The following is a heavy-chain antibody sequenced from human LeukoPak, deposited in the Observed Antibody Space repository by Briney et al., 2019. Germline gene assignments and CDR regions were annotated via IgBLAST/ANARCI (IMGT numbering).Heavy chain of an antibody. J-gene: IGHJ3*02. V-gene: IGHV3-48*03. CDR1: GFTFSSYE. CDR3: ARDLIHVDIVSTDAFDI. D-gene: IGHD5-12*01. CDR2: ISSSGSTI. Sequence: PGGSLRLSCAVSGFTFSSYEMNRVRQAPGKGREWVSYISSSGSTIYYADSVKGRFTISKDNAKNSLYLQMNSLRAQDTAVYYCARDLIHVDIVSTDAFDIWGQGTMVTVSS.